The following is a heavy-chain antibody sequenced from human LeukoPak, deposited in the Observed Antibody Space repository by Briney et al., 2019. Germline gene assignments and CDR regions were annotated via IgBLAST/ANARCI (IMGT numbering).Heavy chain of an antibody. D-gene: IGHD4-17*01. CDR1: GYTFTGYY. Sequence: ASVKVSCKASGYTFTGYYMHWVRQAPGQGLEWMGWINPNSGGTNYAQKFQGRVTMTRDMSTSTVYMELSSLRSEDTAVYYCAREPSSRTTVTTSGILYYYYYMDVWGKGTTVTVSS. V-gene: IGHV1-2*02. CDR2: INPNSGGT. J-gene: IGHJ6*03. CDR3: AREPSSRTTVTTSGILYYYYYMDV.